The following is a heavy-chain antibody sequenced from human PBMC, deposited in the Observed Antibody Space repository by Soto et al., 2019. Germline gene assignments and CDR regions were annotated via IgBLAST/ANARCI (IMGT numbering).Heavy chain of an antibody. D-gene: IGHD2-8*01. CDR2: INPKSGGT. CDR1: GYSFTDYH. CDR3: ARGDSTDCSNGVCSFFYNHDMDV. V-gene: IGHV1-2*04. Sequence: ASVKVSCKASGYSFTDYHIHWVRQAPGQGLEWLGRINPKSGGTSTAQKFQGWVTMTTDTSISTASTELTRLTSDDTAIYYCARGDSTDCSNGVCSFFYNHDMDVWGQGTTVTVSS. J-gene: IGHJ6*02.